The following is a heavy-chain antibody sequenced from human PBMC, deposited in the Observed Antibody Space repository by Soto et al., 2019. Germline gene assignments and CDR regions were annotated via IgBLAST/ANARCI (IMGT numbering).Heavy chain of an antibody. CDR2: INSYNGVT. CDR3: ARDRYNRGSFDY. Sequence: QVQLVQSGAEVKKPGASVKVSCKASGYTFTDYGITWVRQAPGQGLQWMGWINSYNGVTNNAHSFQGRVSMTTDTSTNTGYLEVRNLRSDDTAVYYCARDRYNRGSFDYWGQGSLVTVSS. V-gene: IGHV1-18*01. J-gene: IGHJ4*02. D-gene: IGHD1-1*01. CDR1: GYTFTDYG.